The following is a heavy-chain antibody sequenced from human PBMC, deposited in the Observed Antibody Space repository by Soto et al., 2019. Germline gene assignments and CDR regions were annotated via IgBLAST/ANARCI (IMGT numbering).Heavy chain of an antibody. D-gene: IGHD3-3*01. V-gene: IGHV1-69*13. Sequence: SVKVSCKASGGTFSSYAISWVRQAPGQGLEWMGGIIPIFGTANYAQKFQGRVTITADESTSTAYMELSSLRSEDTAVYYCARSTWPRFYYYGMDVRGQGTTVTVSS. J-gene: IGHJ6*02. CDR3: ARSTWPRFYYYGMDV. CDR2: IIPIFGTA. CDR1: GGTFSSYA.